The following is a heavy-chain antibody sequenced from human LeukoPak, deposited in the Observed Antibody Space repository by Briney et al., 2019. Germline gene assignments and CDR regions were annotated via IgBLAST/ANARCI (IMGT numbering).Heavy chain of an antibody. Sequence: PGRSLRLSCAASGFTFNNYGMHWVRQAPGKGLEWVAIIWYDGSNKYYTDSVKGRFTISRDDSKNTLYLQMNSLRAEDTAVYYCARERYCSGGSCFLFDYWGQGTLVTVSS. CDR3: ARERYCSGGSCFLFDY. J-gene: IGHJ4*02. V-gene: IGHV3-33*01. D-gene: IGHD2-15*01. CDR2: IWYDGSNK. CDR1: GFTFNNYG.